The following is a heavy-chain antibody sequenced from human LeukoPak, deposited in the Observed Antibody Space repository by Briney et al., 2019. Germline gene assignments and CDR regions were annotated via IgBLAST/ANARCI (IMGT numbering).Heavy chain of an antibody. D-gene: IGHD2-21*01. CDR3: AKAPVTTCSGAYCYPFDY. V-gene: IGHV3-30*02. Sequence: PGGSLRLSCAASGFTFSSYGMHWVRQAPGKGLEWVAFIRYDGSNKYYADSVKGRFTISRDSSKNTLDLQMNRLRAEDAAVYYCAKAPVTTCSGAYCYPFDYWGQGTLVTVSS. J-gene: IGHJ4*02. CDR2: IRYDGSNK. CDR1: GFTFSSYG.